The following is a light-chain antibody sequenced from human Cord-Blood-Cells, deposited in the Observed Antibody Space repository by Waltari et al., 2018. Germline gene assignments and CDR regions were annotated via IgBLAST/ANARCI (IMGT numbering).Light chain of an antibody. CDR2: AAS. Sequence: AIRMTQTPSPCSAPTGEQVTITCRASQGISSYLAWYQQKPGKAPKLLIYAASTLQSGVPSRFSGSGSGTDFTLTISCLQSEDFATYYCQQYYSYPLTFGGGTKVEIK. CDR3: QQYYSYPLT. V-gene: IGKV1-8*01. CDR1: QGISSY. J-gene: IGKJ4*01.